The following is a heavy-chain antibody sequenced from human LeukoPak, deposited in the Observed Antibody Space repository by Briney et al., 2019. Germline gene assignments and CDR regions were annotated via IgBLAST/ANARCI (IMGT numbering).Heavy chain of an antibody. Sequence: ASVNVSYKPSVYTFTSYDIHWVRQPTRQGLEWMGWINPNSGNTDYAQKFQGRVTMTRNTSISTAYMELSSLRSEDTAVYYCARGVGTKLLWFGESSHIDYWGQGTLVTVSS. CDR1: VYTFTSYD. CDR2: INPNSGNT. V-gene: IGHV1-8*01. CDR3: ARGVGTKLLWFGESSHIDY. D-gene: IGHD3-10*01. J-gene: IGHJ4*02.